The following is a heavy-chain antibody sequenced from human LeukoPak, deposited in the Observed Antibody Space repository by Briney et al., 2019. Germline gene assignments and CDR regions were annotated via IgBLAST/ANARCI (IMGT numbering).Heavy chain of an antibody. D-gene: IGHD3-22*01. CDR1: GYSISSSYH. V-gene: IGHV4-38-2*01. Sequence: SETLSLTXGVSGYSISSSYHWGWIRQPTGKGLEWIGSMSHSGSTYYNPSLKSRVTISVDTSKNQFSVKLSSVTAADTAVYYCARHHLYDSSGDGRYYFDYWGQGTLVTVSS. CDR2: MSHSGST. J-gene: IGHJ4*02. CDR3: ARHHLYDSSGDGRYYFDY.